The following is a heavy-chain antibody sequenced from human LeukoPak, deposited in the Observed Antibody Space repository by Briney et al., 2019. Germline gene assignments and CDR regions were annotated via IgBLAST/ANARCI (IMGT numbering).Heavy chain of an antibody. D-gene: IGHD6-6*01. Sequence: GGSLRLSCAASGFTFSSYWMSWVRQAPGKGLEWVSYISSSSSTIYYADSVKGRFTISRDNAKNSLYLQMNSLRAEDTAVYYCARGVPNWFDPWGQGTLVTVSS. CDR2: ISSSSSTI. J-gene: IGHJ5*02. CDR3: ARGVPNWFDP. V-gene: IGHV3-48*01. CDR1: GFTFSSYW.